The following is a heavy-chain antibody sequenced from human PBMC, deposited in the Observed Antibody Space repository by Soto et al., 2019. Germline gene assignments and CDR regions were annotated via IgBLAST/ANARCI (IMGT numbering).Heavy chain of an antibody. D-gene: IGHD3-22*01. Sequence: HPGGPLRLSCAASGFTFSSYAMSWVRQAPEKGLVWVSAISGSGGSTYYADSVKGRSTISRDNSKNTLYLQMNSLRAEDTAVYYCAKDLLDSSGYYQNENNWFDPWGQGTLVTVSS. CDR1: GFTFSSYA. V-gene: IGHV3-23*01. CDR2: ISGSGGST. J-gene: IGHJ5*02. CDR3: AKDLLDSSGYYQNENNWFDP.